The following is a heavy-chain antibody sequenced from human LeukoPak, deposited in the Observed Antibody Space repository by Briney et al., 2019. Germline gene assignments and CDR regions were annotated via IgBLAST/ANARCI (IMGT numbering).Heavy chain of an antibody. CDR1: GGSFSGYY. D-gene: IGHD6-19*01. J-gene: IGHJ4*02. CDR2: INHRGST. V-gene: IGHV4-34*01. CDR3: ASRYSSGWRTIDY. Sequence: SETLSLTCAVYGGSFSGYYRSWIRQPPGKGLEWIGEINHRGSTNYNPSLKSRVTISVDTSKNQFSLKLSSVTAADTAVYYCASRYSSGWRTIDYWGQGTLVTVSS.